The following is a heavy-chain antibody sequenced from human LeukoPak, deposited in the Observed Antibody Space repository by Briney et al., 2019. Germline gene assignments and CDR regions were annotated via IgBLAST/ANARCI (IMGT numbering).Heavy chain of an antibody. CDR2: IAVVGGNT. D-gene: IGHD2-15*01. CDR3: ARDCCSGGGPLDI. V-gene: IGHV3-23*01. J-gene: IGHJ4*02. Sequence: GGSLRLSCAASGFTFSNYGMAWVRQAPGKGLEWVSTIAVVGGNTHYADSVEGRFTISRQDSDNALHLQLNSLRAEDTAIYYCARDCCSGGGPLDIWGQGTLVTVSS. CDR1: GFTFSNYG.